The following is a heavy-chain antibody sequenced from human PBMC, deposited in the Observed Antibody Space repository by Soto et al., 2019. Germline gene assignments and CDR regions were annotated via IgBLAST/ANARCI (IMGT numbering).Heavy chain of an antibody. Sequence: SETLSLTCTVSGGSISSGGYYWTWIRQHPGKGLEWIGEINHSGSTNYNPSLKSRVTISVDTSKNQFSLKLSSVTAADTAVYYCARGLQQQLTEDYYYGMDVWGQGTTVTVSS. J-gene: IGHJ6*02. V-gene: IGHV4-39*07. CDR2: INHSGST. D-gene: IGHD6-13*01. CDR1: GGSISSGGYY. CDR3: ARGLQQQLTEDYYYGMDV.